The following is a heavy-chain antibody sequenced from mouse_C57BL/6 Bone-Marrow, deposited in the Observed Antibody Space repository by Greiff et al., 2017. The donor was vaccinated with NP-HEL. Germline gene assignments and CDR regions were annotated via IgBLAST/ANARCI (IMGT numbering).Heavy chain of an antibody. CDR2: INPSNGGT. CDR1: GYTFTSYW. V-gene: IGHV1-53*01. Sequence: VQLQQPGTELVKPGASVKLSCKASGYTFTSYWMHWVKQRPGQGLEWIGNINPSNGGTNYNEKFKSKATLTVDKSSSTAYMQLSRLTSEDSAVYYCARYPTIVEGNYFDYWGQGTTLTVSS. D-gene: IGHD1-1*01. J-gene: IGHJ2*01. CDR3: ARYPTIVEGNYFDY.